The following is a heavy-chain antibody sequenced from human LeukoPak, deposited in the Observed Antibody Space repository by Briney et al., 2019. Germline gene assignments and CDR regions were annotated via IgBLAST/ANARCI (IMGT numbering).Heavy chain of an antibody. Sequence: GGSLRLSCAASGFTFSSYTMNWVRQAPGKGLEWVSYISSSGSTIYCADSVKGRFTISRDNAQNSLYLQMNSLRAEDTAVYYCARDDSYCSGGSCSYYGMDVWGQGTTVTVSS. V-gene: IGHV3-48*01. CDR2: ISSSGSTI. J-gene: IGHJ6*02. CDR1: GFTFSSYT. D-gene: IGHD2-15*01. CDR3: ARDDSYCSGGSCSYYGMDV.